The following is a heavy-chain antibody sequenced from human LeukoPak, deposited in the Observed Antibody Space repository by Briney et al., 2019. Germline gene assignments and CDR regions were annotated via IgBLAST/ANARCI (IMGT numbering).Heavy chain of an antibody. CDR2: ISWNSGSI. Sequence: GGSLRLSCAASGFTFDDYAMHWVRQAPGKGLEWVSGISWNSGSIGYADSVKGRFTISRDNAKNSLYLQMNSLRAEDTAVYYCAKQRGSSGYYYFDYWGQGTLVTVSS. D-gene: IGHD3-22*01. J-gene: IGHJ4*02. V-gene: IGHV3-9*01. CDR1: GFTFDDYA. CDR3: AKQRGSSGYYYFDY.